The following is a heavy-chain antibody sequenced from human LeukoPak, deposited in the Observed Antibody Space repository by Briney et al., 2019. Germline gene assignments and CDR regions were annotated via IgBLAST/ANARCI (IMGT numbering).Heavy chain of an antibody. D-gene: IGHD3-22*01. V-gene: IGHV4-4*07. CDR2: IYTSGST. Sequence: PSETVSLTCTVSGGSISSYYWSWIRQPAGKGLEWIGRIYTSGSTNYNPSLKSRVTMSVDTSKNQFSLKLSSVTAADTAVYYCARGLYYYDSLWAFDIWGQGTMVTVSS. CDR3: ARGLYYYDSLWAFDI. CDR1: GGSISSYY. J-gene: IGHJ3*02.